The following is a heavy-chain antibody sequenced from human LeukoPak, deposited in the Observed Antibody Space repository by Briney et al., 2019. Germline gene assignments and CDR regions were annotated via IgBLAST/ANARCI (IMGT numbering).Heavy chain of an antibody. CDR2: FYYSVNT. V-gene: IGHV4-59*08. CDR1: GGSISSHY. Sequence: SETLSLTCSVSGGSISSHYWSWIRQPPGKGLEWIGYFYYSVNTNYNPSLKSRVTISVDMSKNQFSLHLSSVTDADTAVYYCARRISICFYGYFDLWGRGTLVTVSS. D-gene: IGHD2/OR15-2a*01. CDR3: ARRISICFYGYFDL. J-gene: IGHJ2*01.